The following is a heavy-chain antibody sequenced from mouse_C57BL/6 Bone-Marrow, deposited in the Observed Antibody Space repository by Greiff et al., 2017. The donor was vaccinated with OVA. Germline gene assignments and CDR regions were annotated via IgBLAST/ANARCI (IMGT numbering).Heavy chain of an antibody. V-gene: IGHV5-9-1*02. CDR1: GFTFSSYA. D-gene: IGHD1-1*01. CDR3: TRDLPITTVDAMDY. CDR2: ISSGGDYI. Sequence: EVKVEESGEGLVKPGGSLKLSCAASGFTFSSYAMSWVRQTPEKRLEWVAYISSGGDYIYYADTVKGRFTISRDNARNTLYLQMSSLKSEDTAMYYCTRDLPITTVDAMDYWGQGTSVTVSS. J-gene: IGHJ4*01.